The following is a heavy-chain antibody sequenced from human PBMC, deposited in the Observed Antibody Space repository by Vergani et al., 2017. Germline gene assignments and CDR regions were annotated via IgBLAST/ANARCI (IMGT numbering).Heavy chain of an antibody. CDR2: IYYSGSA. D-gene: IGHD3-16*01. J-gene: IGHJ4*02. CDR3: SRPAYDYVGFDY. Sequence: QMQLQESGPGLGRPSETLSLSCTVSGGSISSSSYYWGWISQPPGEGLEWIGSIYYSGSAYYNPSLKSRVTISVDTAKYQFSLKLSSVNAAYTAVYYCSRPAYDYVGFDYWGQGTLVTVSS. CDR1: GGSISSSSYY. V-gene: IGHV4-39*01.